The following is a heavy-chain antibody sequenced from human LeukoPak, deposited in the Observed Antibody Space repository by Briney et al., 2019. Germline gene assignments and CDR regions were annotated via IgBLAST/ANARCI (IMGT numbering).Heavy chain of an antibody. Sequence: GATVKVSCKASGYTFTGYYMHWVRQAPGQGLEWMGWINPNSGGTNYAQKLQGRVTMATDTSTSTAYMELRSLRSDDTAVYYCARDRGSSGWYFDYWGQGTLVTVSS. V-gene: IGHV1-2*02. CDR3: ARDRGSSGWYFDY. J-gene: IGHJ4*02. CDR1: GYTFTGYY. D-gene: IGHD6-19*01. CDR2: INPNSGGT.